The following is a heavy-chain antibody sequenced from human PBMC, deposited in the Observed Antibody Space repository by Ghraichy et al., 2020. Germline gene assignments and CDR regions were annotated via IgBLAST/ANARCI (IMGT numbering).Heavy chain of an antibody. CDR2: IYRDERN. CDR1: GYTISSGYY. CDR3: ARHDSYGYTGYIHFDY. J-gene: IGHJ4*02. V-gene: IGHV4-38-2*02. D-gene: IGHD3-16*01. Sequence: SQTLSLTCTVSGYTISSGYYWGWIRQPPGKGLEWIGTIYRDERNYYNPSLESRITISVDMSKNQFTLRLSSVTAADTAVYYCARHDSYGYTGYIHFDYWGQGNLVTVSS.